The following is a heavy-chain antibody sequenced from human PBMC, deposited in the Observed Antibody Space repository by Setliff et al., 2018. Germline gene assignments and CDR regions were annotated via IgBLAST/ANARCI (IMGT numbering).Heavy chain of an antibody. Sequence: GGSLRLSCAASGFTFSSLWMSWVRQAPGRGLEWVANINQDGSAQYYVDSVRGRFTISRDNAKNSLYLQVNSLRAEDTAVYFCRFWDGYYKNDYWGQGTLVTVSS. J-gene: IGHJ4*02. D-gene: IGHD3-3*01. CDR2: INQDGSAQ. CDR1: GFTFSSLW. CDR3: RFWDGYYKNDY. V-gene: IGHV3-7*01.